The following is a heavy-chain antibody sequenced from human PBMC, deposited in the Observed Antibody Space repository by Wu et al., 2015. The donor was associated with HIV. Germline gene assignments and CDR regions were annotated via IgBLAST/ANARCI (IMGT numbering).Heavy chain of an antibody. Sequence: QVHLEQSGVEVKKPGASVKVSCKASGYTFTSYGINWVRQAPGQGLEWMGWINAFNGNTDYAQNLQDRVTMTTDTSTSTAYMELRSLRSDDTAMYYCARGIGYSGSYYFAEYFQYWGQGTLVTVSS. CDR2: INAFNGNT. D-gene: IGHD1-26*01. CDR1: GYTFTSYG. J-gene: IGHJ1*01. V-gene: IGHV1-18*01. CDR3: ARGIGYSGSYYFAEYFQY.